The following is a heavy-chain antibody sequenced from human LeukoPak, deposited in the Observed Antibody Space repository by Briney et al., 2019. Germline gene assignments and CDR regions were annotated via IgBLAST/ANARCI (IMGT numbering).Heavy chain of an antibody. Sequence: SETLSLTCIVSGGSISSSSYYWGWLRQPPGKGLEWIGSIYYSGSTYYNPSLESRITISVDTSKNQFSLKLSSVTAADTAVYYCASEKASGYRYTIDYWGQGNLVTVSS. J-gene: IGHJ4*02. V-gene: IGHV4-39*01. CDR2: IYYSGST. CDR3: ASEKASGYRYTIDY. CDR1: GGSISSSSYY. D-gene: IGHD5-12*01.